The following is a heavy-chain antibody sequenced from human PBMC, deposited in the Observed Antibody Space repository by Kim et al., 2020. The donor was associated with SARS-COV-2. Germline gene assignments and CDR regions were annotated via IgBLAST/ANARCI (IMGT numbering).Heavy chain of an antibody. D-gene: IGHD5-18*01. CDR3: ASPTAMVTFDYYYYGMDV. V-gene: IGHV3-66*01. J-gene: IGHJ6*02. Sequence: KGRFTISRDNSKTTLYLQMNSLRAEDTAVYYCASPTAMVTFDYYYYGMDVWGQGTTVTVSS.